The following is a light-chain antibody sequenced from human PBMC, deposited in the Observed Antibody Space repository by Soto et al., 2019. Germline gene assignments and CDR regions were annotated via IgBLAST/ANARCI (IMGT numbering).Light chain of an antibody. V-gene: IGLV8-61*01. CDR1: SGSVSTANN. Sequence: QTVVTQASSFSVSPGGTVTLTCGLLSGSVSTANNPNWYQQTPGQAPRTPVYSTSTRSSGVPDRFSGSILGNKAALTITGAQADDESDYYCALFMGNGISVFGTGTKLTVL. CDR2: STS. J-gene: IGLJ1*01. CDR3: ALFMGNGISV.